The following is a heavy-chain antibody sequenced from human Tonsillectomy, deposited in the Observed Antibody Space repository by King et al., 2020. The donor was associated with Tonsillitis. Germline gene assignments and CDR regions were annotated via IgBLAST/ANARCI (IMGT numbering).Heavy chain of an antibody. CDR3: ARTYVXXAXXKLRGFDXYXXL. J-gene: IGHJ2*01. CDR2: ITDRSDYI. D-gene: IGHD5-18*01. CDR1: GFTFNSYS. Sequence: VQLVESGGGLVKPGGSLRLSCAASGFTFNSYSMNWVRQAPGKGLEWVSSITDRSDYIYYADSVKGRFTISRNNAKNSVYLQMNSLRAEDTAVYYCARTYVXXAXXKLRGFDXYXXLXGRGTLVTVSS. V-gene: IGHV3-21*06.